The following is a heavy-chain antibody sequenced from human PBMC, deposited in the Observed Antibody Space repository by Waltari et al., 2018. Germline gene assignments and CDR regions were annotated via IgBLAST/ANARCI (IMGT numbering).Heavy chain of an antibody. V-gene: IGHV1-69*08. CDR2: IIPIFGTA. D-gene: IGHD6-13*01. J-gene: IGHJ6*02. Sequence: QVQLVQSGAEVKKPGSSVKVSCKASGGTFSSYAISWVRQAPGQGLEWMGRIIPIFGTANYAQKFQGRVTITADKSTSTAYMELSSLRSEDTAVYYCARDGVAAAGIHYGMDVWGQGTTVTVSS. CDR1: GGTFSSYA. CDR3: ARDGVAAAGIHYGMDV.